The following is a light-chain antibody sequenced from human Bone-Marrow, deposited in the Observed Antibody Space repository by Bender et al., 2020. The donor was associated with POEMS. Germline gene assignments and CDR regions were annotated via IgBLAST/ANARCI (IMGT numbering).Light chain of an antibody. V-gene: IGLV2-11*01. J-gene: IGLJ1*01. Sequence: QSALTQPRSVSGSPGQSVTISCTGTGSDVGSYRYVSWYQQHPGKAPKPMIYDVSKRPSGVPDRFAGSKSGETASLTLSGLQAEDEADYYCCSYAGGYFYVFGTGTKVTVL. CDR2: DVS. CDR1: GSDVGSYRY. CDR3: CSYAGGYFYV.